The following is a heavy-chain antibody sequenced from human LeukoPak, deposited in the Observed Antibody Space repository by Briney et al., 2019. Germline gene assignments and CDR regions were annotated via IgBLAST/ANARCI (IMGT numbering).Heavy chain of an antibody. Sequence: GGSLRLSCAASGFTVSDNYMSWVRQAPGKGLGWVSIIYSGGSTYYADSVKGRFTISRDISKNTFYLQMNSLRVEDTAVFYCAXXXPAASHTSFDYWGQGTLVTVSS. J-gene: IGHJ4*02. CDR2: IYSGGST. V-gene: IGHV3-66*01. CDR3: AXXXPAASHTSFDY. D-gene: IGHD6-13*01. CDR1: GFTVSDNY.